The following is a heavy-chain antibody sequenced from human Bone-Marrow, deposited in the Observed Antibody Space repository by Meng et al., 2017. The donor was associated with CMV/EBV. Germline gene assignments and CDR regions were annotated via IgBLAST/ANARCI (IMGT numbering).Heavy chain of an antibody. CDR2: ISSSGSTI. D-gene: IGHD6-13*01. CDR3: ARIAAAGFDY. CDR1: GGSFSGYY. Sequence: LSLTCAVYGGSFSGYYWSWIRQAPGKGLEWVSYISSSGSTIYYADSVKGRFTISRDNAKNSLYLQMNSLRAEDTAVYYCARIAAAGFDYWGQGTLVTVSS. J-gene: IGHJ4*02. V-gene: IGHV3-11*01.